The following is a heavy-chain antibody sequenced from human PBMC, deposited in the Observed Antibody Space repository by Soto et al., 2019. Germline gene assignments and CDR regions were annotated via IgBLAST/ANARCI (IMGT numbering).Heavy chain of an antibody. D-gene: IGHD4-4*01. J-gene: IGHJ5*01. CDR1: GYTFTKHG. CDR2: ISGNNGDT. Sequence: QVQLVQSGAEVKRPGASVKVSCTASGYTFTKHGITWVRQAPGQGLEWVGWISGNNGDTNYAQKFQGRVTITADTAKSTAYMELRSLRSDDAAVYYCAREPRRMSNAFFAWFDSWGQGTLVTVSS. CDR3: AREPRRMSNAFFAWFDS. V-gene: IGHV1-18*01.